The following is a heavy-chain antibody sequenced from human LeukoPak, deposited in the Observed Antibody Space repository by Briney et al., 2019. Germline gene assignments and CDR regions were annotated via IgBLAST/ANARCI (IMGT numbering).Heavy chain of an antibody. CDR1: GGSISSGSYY. CDR3: ARHEAAARIDY. J-gene: IGHJ4*02. D-gene: IGHD6-25*01. V-gene: IGHV4-61*02. Sequence: SETLSLTCTVSGGSISSGSYYWSWIRQPAGKGLEWIGRIYTSGSTNYNPSLKSRVTISVDTSKNQFSLKLSSVTAADTAVYYCARHEAAARIDYWGQGTLVTVSS. CDR2: IYTSGST.